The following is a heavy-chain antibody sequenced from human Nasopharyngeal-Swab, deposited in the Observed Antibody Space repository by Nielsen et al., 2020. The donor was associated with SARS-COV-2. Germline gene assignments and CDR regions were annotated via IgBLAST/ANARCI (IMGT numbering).Heavy chain of an antibody. Sequence: ASVKVSCKASGYTFTSYYMHWVRQAPGQGLEWMGIINPSGGSTSYAQKFQGRVTMTRDTSTSTVYMELSSLRSEDTAVYYCARRVKAVRPPNYYYYMDVWGEGTTVTVSS. CDR3: ARRVKAVRPPNYYYYMDV. CDR1: GYTFTSYY. D-gene: IGHD3-10*02. J-gene: IGHJ6*03. V-gene: IGHV1-46*01. CDR2: INPSGGST.